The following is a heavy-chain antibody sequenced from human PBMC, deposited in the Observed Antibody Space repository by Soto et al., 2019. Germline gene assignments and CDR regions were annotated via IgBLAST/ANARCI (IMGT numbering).Heavy chain of an antibody. CDR1: GGSVSSGIYY. V-gene: IGHV4-61*01. Sequence: SETLSLTCTVSGGSVSSGIYYWSWIRQPPGKGLELIGYIYYSGSTNYNPSLKSRVTISVDTSKNQFSLKLSSVTAADTAVYYCARVKPPQQLSFAAYYYYGMDVWGQGTTVTVYS. CDR3: ARVKPPQQLSFAAYYYYGMDV. D-gene: IGHD6-13*01. CDR2: IYYSGST. J-gene: IGHJ6*02.